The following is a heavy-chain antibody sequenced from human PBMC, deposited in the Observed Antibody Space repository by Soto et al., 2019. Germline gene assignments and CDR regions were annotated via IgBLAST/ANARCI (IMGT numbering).Heavy chain of an antibody. J-gene: IGHJ6*02. D-gene: IGHD6-19*01. Sequence: VQLLESGGGLVQPGGSLRLSCAASGFTFSSYAMSWVRQAPGKGLEWVSAISGSGGSTYYADSVKGRFTISGDNSKNTLYLQMNSLRAEDTAVYYCAKGVSGWAYYYYYGMDVWGQGTTVTVSS. CDR1: GFTFSSYA. CDR2: ISGSGGST. V-gene: IGHV3-23*01. CDR3: AKGVSGWAYYYYYGMDV.